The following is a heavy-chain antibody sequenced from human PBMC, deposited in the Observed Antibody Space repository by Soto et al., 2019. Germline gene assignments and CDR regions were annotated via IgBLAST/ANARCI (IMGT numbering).Heavy chain of an antibody. CDR1: GGSISSSNW. J-gene: IGHJ6*02. V-gene: IGHV4-4*02. CDR3: ARGGVEVGSHFYYGMDV. D-gene: IGHD3-10*01. CDR2: IYHSGST. Sequence: QVQLQESGPGLVKPSGTLSLTCAVSGGSISSSNWWSWVRQPPGKGLEWIGEIYHSGSTNYNPPLKSRVTMSVDKSKTQFSLNLSSVTAADTAVYYCARGGVEVGSHFYYGMDVWGQGTTVTVSS.